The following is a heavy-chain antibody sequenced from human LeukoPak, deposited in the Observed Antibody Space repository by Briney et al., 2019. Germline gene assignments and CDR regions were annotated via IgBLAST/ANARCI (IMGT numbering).Heavy chain of an antibody. CDR2: INHSGST. J-gene: IGHJ5*02. D-gene: IGHD1-14*01. CDR1: GGSFSGYY. V-gene: IGHV4-34*01. CDR3: ARLNKPGWFDP. Sequence: PSEALSLTCAVYGGSFSGYYWSWIRQPPGEGLEWMGEINHSGSTNYNPSLTSRGTISVDTSKNQCSLRLTSVTATDTAVYYCARLNKPGWFDPWGQGTLVTVSS.